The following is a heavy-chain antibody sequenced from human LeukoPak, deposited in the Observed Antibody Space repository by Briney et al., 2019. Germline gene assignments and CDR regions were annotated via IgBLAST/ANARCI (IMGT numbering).Heavy chain of an antibody. V-gene: IGHV4-38-2*01. J-gene: IGHJ4*02. CDR1: GYSISSGYY. CDR3: AGGPTFDY. Sequence: SETLSLTCAVYGYSISSGYYWGWIRQPPGKGLEWIGNIYHSGSTYYNPSLKTRVTISVDTSKNQFSLKLSSVTAADTAVYYCAGGPTFDYWGQGTLVTVSS. CDR2: IYHSGST.